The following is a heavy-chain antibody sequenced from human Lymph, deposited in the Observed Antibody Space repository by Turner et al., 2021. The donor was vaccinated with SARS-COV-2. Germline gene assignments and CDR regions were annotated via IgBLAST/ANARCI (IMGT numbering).Heavy chain of an antibody. J-gene: IGHJ6*02. CDR2: INPNSGGT. V-gene: IGHV1-2*02. CDR3: ARDVERYNDFWSGYSGGYGLDV. D-gene: IGHD3-3*01. CDR1: GYTFTGYY. Sequence: QVQLVQSGAEVKKPGASVQVSCTASGYTFTGYYMHWVRQAPGQGLEWIGWINPNSGGTNYAQKFQGRVTMTRDTSISTAYMELSRLRSDDTAVYYCARDVERYNDFWSGYSGGYGLDVWGQGTTVTVSS.